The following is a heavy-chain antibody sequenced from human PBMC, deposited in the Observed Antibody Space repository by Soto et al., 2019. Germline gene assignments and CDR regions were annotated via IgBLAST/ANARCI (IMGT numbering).Heavy chain of an antibody. CDR1: GFTFSSYS. D-gene: IGHD2-2*03. Sequence: GGSLRLSCAASGFTFSSYSMNWVRQAPGKGLEWVSSISSSSSYIYYADSVKGRFTISRDNAKNSLYLQMNSLRAEDTAVYYCARDYLRFGYCSSTSCLTVPPDYWGQGTLVTVSS. CDR3: ARDYLRFGYCSSTSCLTVPPDY. J-gene: IGHJ4*02. V-gene: IGHV3-21*01. CDR2: ISSSSSYI.